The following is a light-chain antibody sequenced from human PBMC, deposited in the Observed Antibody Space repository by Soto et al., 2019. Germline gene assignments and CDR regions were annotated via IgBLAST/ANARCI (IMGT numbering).Light chain of an antibody. J-gene: IGLJ1*01. CDR3: SSYTSTSTLYV. CDR1: SSDIGGYNY. CDR2: DVS. Sequence: QSALTQPASVSGSPGQSITISCTGTSSDIGGYNYVSWYQQLPGKVPKLIIDDVSNRPSGVSDRFSGSKSGNAASLTISGLQAEDEADYYCSSYTSTSTLYVFGTGTKVTVL. V-gene: IGLV2-14*03.